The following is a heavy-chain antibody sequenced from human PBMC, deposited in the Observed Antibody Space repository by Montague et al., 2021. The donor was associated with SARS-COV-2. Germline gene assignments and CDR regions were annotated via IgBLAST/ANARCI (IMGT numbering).Heavy chain of an antibody. CDR1: GFSISSGFD. J-gene: IGHJ4*02. CDR2: VYHSSYT. Sequence: SETLSLTCSVSGFSISSGFDCACILQSPAKGPVWFVTVYHSSYTPYNPSLKGRVTVSIDTSKNQLSLPVTSVTAADTAVYFCARGRYTGSDCFDYWGQGTLVTVSS. D-gene: IGHD5-12*01. V-gene: IGHV4-38-2*02. CDR3: ARGRYTGSDCFDY.